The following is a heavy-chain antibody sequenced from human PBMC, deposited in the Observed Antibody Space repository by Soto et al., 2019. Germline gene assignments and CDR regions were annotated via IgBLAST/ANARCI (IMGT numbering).Heavy chain of an antibody. V-gene: IGHV1-69*08. D-gene: IGHD2-15*01. CDR1: GGTFSSYT. CDR2: IIPILGIA. J-gene: IGHJ4*02. CDR3: ARDPPLGYCSGGSCYSD. Sequence: QVQLVQSGAEVKKPGSSVKVSCKASGGTFSSYTISWVRQAPGQGLGWMGRIIPILGIANYAQKFQGRVTITADKSTSTAYMELSSLRSEDTAVYYCARDPPLGYCSGGSCYSDWGQGTLVTVSS.